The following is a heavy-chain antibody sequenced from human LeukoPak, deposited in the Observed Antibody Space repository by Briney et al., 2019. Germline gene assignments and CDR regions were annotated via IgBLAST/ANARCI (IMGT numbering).Heavy chain of an antibody. D-gene: IGHD6-19*01. CDR3: ARERAVAEYYFDY. V-gene: IGHV3-21*01. CDR2: ISSSSYI. Sequence: GGSLRLSCAASGFTFSSYSMNWVRQAPGKGLEWVSSISSSSYIYYADSVKGRFTISRDNAKNSLYLQMNSLRAEDTAVYYCARERAVAEYYFDYWGQGTLVTVSS. CDR1: GFTFSSYS. J-gene: IGHJ4*02.